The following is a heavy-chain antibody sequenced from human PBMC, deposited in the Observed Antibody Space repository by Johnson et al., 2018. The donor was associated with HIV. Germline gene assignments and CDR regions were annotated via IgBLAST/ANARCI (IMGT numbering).Heavy chain of an antibody. D-gene: IGHD2-2*01. V-gene: IGHV3-30*04. CDR1: GFAFSRYA. J-gene: IGHJ3*02. Sequence: VQLVESGGGLVQPGGSLRLSCAASGFAFSRYAMHWVRQAPGKGLQWVAVISYDGSNKYSADSVKGRFTLSRDNSKNTLYLQMNSLRAEDTAMYYCASAGVVVPAAIEGAAFDIWGQGTVVTVSS. CDR2: ISYDGSNK. CDR3: ASAGVVVPAAIEGAAFDI.